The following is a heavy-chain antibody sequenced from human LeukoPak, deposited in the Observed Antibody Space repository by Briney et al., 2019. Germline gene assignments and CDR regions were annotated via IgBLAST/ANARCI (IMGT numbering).Heavy chain of an antibody. CDR3: ARERTMIVGEIRGAFDY. Sequence: GGSLRLSCAASGFTFSSYAMHWVRQAPGKGLEWVAVISYDGSNKYYADSVKGRFTISRDNSKNTLYLQMNSLGAEDTAVYYCARERTMIVGEIRGAFDYWGQGTLVTVSS. CDR2: ISYDGSNK. CDR1: GFTFSSYA. V-gene: IGHV3-30-3*01. J-gene: IGHJ4*02. D-gene: IGHD1-26*01.